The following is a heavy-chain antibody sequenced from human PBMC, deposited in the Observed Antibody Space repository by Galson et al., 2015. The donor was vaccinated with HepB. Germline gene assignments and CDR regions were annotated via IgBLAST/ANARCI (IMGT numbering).Heavy chain of an antibody. D-gene: IGHD3-10*01. V-gene: IGHV1-24*01. CDR3: ATDHPNYYPSAPLDP. Sequence: SVKVSCKVSGYTLTELSMHWVRQAPGKGLEWMGRFDPEDGETIYAQKFQGRVTMTEDTSTDTAYMELSSLRSEDTAVYYCATDHPNYYPSAPLDPWGQGTLVTVSS. CDR1: GYTLTELS. CDR2: FDPEDGET. J-gene: IGHJ5*02.